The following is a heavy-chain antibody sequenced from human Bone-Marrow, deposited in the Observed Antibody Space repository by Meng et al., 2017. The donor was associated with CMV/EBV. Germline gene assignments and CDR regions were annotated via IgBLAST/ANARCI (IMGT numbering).Heavy chain of an antibody. Sequence: SCAISGDSVSSNSAAWNWIRQSPSRGLEWLGRTYYRSKWYNDYAVSVKSRITINPDTSKNQFSLQLNSVTPEDTAVHYCAKGQWLRGYYFDYWGQGTLVTVSS. CDR3: AKGQWLRGYYFDY. D-gene: IGHD6-19*01. CDR2: TYYRSKWYN. J-gene: IGHJ4*02. CDR1: GDSVSSNSAA. V-gene: IGHV6-1*01.